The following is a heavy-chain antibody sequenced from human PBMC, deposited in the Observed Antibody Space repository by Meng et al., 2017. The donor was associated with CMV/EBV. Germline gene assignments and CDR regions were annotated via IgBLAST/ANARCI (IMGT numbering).Heavy chain of an antibody. D-gene: IGHD1-1*01. V-gene: IGHV3-15*01. CDR1: GLNFRDAW. CDR3: TTGRGGYNAEDY. CDR2: IKSKVDGGTT. Sequence: VEMVESGGRVIQPGEFLRLSCEVSGLNFRDAWMSWVRQAPGKGPEWVALIKSKVDGGTTDYTAPVRGRFIFSRDDSKNTIYLQMNDVKIEDTAIYYCTTGRGGYNAEDYWGHGTLVTVSS. J-gene: IGHJ4*01.